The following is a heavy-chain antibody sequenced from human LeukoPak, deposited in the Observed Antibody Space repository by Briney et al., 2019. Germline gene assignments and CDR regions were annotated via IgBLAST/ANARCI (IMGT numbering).Heavy chain of an antibody. CDR3: ARNLYYYGSGSYSDAFDI. Sequence: SETLSLTCDVSGGSISSGGYSWSWIRQPPGKGLEWIGYIYRSGSTYYNPSLKSRVTISVDRSKNQFSLKLSSVTAADTAVYYCARNLYYYGSGSYSDAFDIWGQGTMVTVSS. D-gene: IGHD3-10*01. J-gene: IGHJ3*02. CDR2: IYRSGST. V-gene: IGHV4-30-2*01. CDR1: GGSISSGGYS.